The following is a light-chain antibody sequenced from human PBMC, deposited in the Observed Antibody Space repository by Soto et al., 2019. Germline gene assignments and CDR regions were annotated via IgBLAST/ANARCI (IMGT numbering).Light chain of an antibody. CDR2: TAS. CDR3: LQDSSYPWT. CDR1: QDIRNN. Sequence: AIPMTQSPSSLSASVGDRVTITCRASQDIRNNLGWYQQKPGRAPKLLIFTASGLQSGVPSRFSGRGSGTDFTLTISSLQPEDFATYYCLQDSSYPWTFGQGTKVEIK. J-gene: IGKJ1*01. V-gene: IGKV1-6*02.